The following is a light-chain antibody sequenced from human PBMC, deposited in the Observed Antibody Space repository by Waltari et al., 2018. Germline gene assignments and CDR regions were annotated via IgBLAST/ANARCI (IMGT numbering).Light chain of an antibody. Sequence: QSALTQPRSVSGSPGQSVTISCTGTSHDVGGYNYVSWYQHHPGKAPKLMIYDVTKRPSGVPDRFSGSKSGNTASLTISGLQAEDEADYHCCSYAGTYVVFGGGTKLTVL. J-gene: IGLJ2*01. CDR3: CSYAGTYVV. CDR2: DVT. CDR1: SHDVGGYNY. V-gene: IGLV2-11*01.